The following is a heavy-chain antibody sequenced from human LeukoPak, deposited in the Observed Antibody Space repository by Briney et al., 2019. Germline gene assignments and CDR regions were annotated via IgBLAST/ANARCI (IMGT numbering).Heavy chain of an antibody. D-gene: IGHD2-21*02. CDR2: ISYGGSNK. Sequence: GRSLRLSCAASGFTFSSYGMHWVRQAPGKGLEWVAVISYGGSNKYYADSVKGRFTISRDNSKNTLYLQMNSLRAEDTAVYYCAKVCDPSSGYIVVVTALWYGMDVWGQGTTVTVSS. J-gene: IGHJ6*02. CDR1: GFTFSSYG. V-gene: IGHV3-30*18. CDR3: AKVCDPSSGYIVVVTALWYGMDV.